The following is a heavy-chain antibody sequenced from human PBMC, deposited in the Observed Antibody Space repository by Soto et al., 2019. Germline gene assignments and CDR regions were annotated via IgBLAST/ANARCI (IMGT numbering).Heavy chain of an antibody. V-gene: IGHV4-30-4*01. Sequence: LSLTCSVSGDSVSSDDYYWTWIRQPPGKGLEWLGNIYNTGSTNYNPSLRSRLTISVDTSKNQFSLKLNSVTAADTAVYYCARDRSNSPDYFDFWGQGTLVTVSS. CDR2: IYNTGST. D-gene: IGHD6-6*01. CDR1: GDSVSSDDYY. J-gene: IGHJ4*02. CDR3: ARDRSNSPDYFDF.